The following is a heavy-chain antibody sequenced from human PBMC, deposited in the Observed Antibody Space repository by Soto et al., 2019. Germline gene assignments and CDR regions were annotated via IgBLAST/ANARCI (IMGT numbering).Heavy chain of an antibody. CDR2: ISGGDGSP. D-gene: IGHD3-16*01. CDR3: AKWHTYNYDSLAFSGFDC. Sequence: WGSLRLSCVASGFTFISYAITFFRHSAFKWLEWVSAISGGDGSPSYADSVKGRFTISRDNSKNTLYLHMNSLRADDTAAYYCAKWHTYNYDSLAFSGFDCWGQGTQVTVSS. J-gene: IGHJ4*02. V-gene: IGHV3-23*01. CDR1: GFTFISYA.